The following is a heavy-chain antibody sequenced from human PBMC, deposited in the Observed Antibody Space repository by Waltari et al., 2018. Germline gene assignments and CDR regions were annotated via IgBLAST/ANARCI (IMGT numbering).Heavy chain of an antibody. Sequence: EEQLLQSGGGLVQPGVSLRLYCAASGFTFPTYSMTWVRQAPGKGLEWVSALNGRDGGAYYADSVKGRFTISSDNSRNTLYLQMNSLRAEDTAVYYCAKLRNYGTTWAGAFDCWGQGTLVTVSS. CDR3: AKLRNYGTTWAGAFDC. D-gene: IGHD3-10*01. V-gene: IGHV3-23*01. CDR1: GFTFPTYS. CDR2: LNGRDGGA. J-gene: IGHJ4*02.